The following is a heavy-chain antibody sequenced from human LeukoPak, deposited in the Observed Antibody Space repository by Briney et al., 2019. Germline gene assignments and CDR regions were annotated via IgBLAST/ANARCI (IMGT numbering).Heavy chain of an antibody. CDR3: AKDINVVAGTALFDY. CDR1: GFTFSSYA. Sequence: SGGSLRLSCAASGFTFSSYAMSWVRQAPGKGLEWVSAISGSGGSTYYADSVKGRFTSSRDNSKNTLYLQMNSLRAEDTAVYYCAKDINVVAGTALFDYWGQGTLVTVSS. CDR2: ISGSGGST. V-gene: IGHV3-23*01. J-gene: IGHJ4*02. D-gene: IGHD6-19*01.